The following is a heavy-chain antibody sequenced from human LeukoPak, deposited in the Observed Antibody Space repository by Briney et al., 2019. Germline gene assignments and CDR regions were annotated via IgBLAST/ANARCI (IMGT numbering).Heavy chain of an antibody. CDR1: GFTFSSYA. CDR3: ARDSSYGYIDY. Sequence: GGSLRLSCAASGFTFSSYAMSWVRQAPGKGLEWVSVIYSGGSTYYADSVKGRFTISRDNSKNTLYLQMNSLRAEDTAVYYCARDSSYGYIDYWGQGTLVTVSS. V-gene: IGHV3-53*01. CDR2: IYSGGST. D-gene: IGHD5-18*01. J-gene: IGHJ4*02.